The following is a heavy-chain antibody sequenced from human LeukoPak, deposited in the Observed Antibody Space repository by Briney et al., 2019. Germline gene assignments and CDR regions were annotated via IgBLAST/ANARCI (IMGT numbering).Heavy chain of an antibody. CDR2: INPNSGGT. Sequence: ASVKVSCKASGYTFTGYYIHWVRQAPGQGLEWIGRINPNSGGTDFAQKFQGRVTLTRDTSITTAYMDLSTLRSDDTAVYYCVRDTGRAAANRWGQGTLVTVSS. CDR1: GYTFTGYY. V-gene: IGHV1-2*06. J-gene: IGHJ4*02. CDR3: VRDTGRAAANR. D-gene: IGHD6-13*01.